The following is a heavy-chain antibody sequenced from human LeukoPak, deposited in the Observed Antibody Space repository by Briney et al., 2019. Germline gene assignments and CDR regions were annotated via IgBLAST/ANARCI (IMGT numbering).Heavy chain of an antibody. J-gene: IGHJ4*02. D-gene: IGHD4-17*01. CDR2: ISVYKGNT. CDR1: GYTFSTYG. V-gene: IGHV1-18*01. CDR3: ARDPDGDYDFDY. Sequence: ASVKVSCKASGYTFSTYGISWVRQAPGQGLEWMGWISVYKGNTNYAQKAQGRVTMTTDTSTSTAYMGLRSLRSDDTAVYYCARDPDGDYDFDYWGQGTLVTVSS.